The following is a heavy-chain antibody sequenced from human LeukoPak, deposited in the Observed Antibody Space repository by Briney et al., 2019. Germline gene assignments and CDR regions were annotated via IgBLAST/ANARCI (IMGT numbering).Heavy chain of an antibody. D-gene: IGHD3-22*01. J-gene: IGHJ4*02. V-gene: IGHV1-2*04. Sequence: ASVKVSCKASGYTFTSYGISWVRQAPGQGLEWMGWINPNSGGTNYAQKFQGWVTMTRDTSISTAYMELSRLRSDDTAVYYCARAPPPYDSSGYDYWGQGTLVTVSS. CDR2: INPNSGGT. CDR3: ARAPPPYDSSGYDY. CDR1: GYTFTSYG.